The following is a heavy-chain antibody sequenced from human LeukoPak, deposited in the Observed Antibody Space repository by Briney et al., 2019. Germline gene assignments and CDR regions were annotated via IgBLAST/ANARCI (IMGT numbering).Heavy chain of an antibody. CDR3: ARGNSGSYYGFDY. V-gene: IGHV4-30-2*01. CDR1: GGSISSGGYS. J-gene: IGHJ4*02. D-gene: IGHD1-26*01. CDR2: IYHSGST. Sequence: SETLSLTCAVSGGSISSGGYSWSWIRQPPGKGLEWIGYIYHSGSTYYNPSLKSRVTISVDTSKNQFSLKLSSVTAADTAVYYCARGNSGSYYGFDYWGQGTLVTVSS.